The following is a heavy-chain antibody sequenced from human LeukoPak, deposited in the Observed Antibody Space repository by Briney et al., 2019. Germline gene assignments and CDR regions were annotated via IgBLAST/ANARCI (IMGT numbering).Heavy chain of an antibody. Sequence: GGSLRLSCAASGFTFSSYDMHWVRQATGKGLEWVSAIGTAGDTYYPGSVKGRFTISRENAKNSLYLQMNGLRAGDTAVYYCARGREAGTFYYGMDVWGQGTSVTVSS. CDR2: IGTAGDT. J-gene: IGHJ6*02. D-gene: IGHD6-19*01. CDR3: ARGREAGTFYYGMDV. V-gene: IGHV3-13*01. CDR1: GFTFSSYD.